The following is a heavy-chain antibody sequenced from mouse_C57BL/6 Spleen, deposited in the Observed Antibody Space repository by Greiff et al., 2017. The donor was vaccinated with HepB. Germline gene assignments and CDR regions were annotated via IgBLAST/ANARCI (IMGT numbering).Heavy chain of an antibody. V-gene: IGHV1-53*01. CDR1: GYTFTSYW. CDR2: INPSNGGT. CDR3: ARGGGYYEDWYFDV. J-gene: IGHJ1*03. Sequence: QVHVKQPGTELVKPGASVKLSCKASGYTFTSYWMHWVKQRPGQGLEWIGNINPSNGGTIYNQKFKGKATLTVDKSSSTAYMELRSLTSEDTAVYYCARGGGYYEDWYFDVWGTGTTVTVSS. D-gene: IGHD2-3*01.